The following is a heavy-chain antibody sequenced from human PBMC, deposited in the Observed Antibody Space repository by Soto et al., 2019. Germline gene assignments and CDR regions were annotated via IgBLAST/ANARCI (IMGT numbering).Heavy chain of an antibody. Sequence: GGSLRLSCAASGFTFSTYSMNWVRQAPGKGLEWVSYISSSGSTMFYADSVKGRFTISRDNAKNSLYLQMNSLRDEDTAVYYCARDDHSGSYLPDFWGQGTLVTVSS. CDR2: ISSSGSTM. CDR3: ARDDHSGSYLPDF. V-gene: IGHV3-48*02. D-gene: IGHD3-10*01. CDR1: GFTFSTYS. J-gene: IGHJ4*02.